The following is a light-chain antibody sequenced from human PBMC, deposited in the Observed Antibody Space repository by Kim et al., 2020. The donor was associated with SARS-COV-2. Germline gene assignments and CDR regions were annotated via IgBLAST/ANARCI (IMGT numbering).Light chain of an antibody. J-gene: IGLJ2*01. CDR2: PDA. CDR1: NLGDYF. V-gene: IGLV3-1*01. CDR3: QAWDSRIVV. Sequence: VCPGQTATITCSGNNLGDYFVCWYQQRPGQSPVLVIYPDAKRPSGIPDRFSGSNSGNTATLTISGTQAMDEADYYCQAWDSRIVVFGGGTQLTVL.